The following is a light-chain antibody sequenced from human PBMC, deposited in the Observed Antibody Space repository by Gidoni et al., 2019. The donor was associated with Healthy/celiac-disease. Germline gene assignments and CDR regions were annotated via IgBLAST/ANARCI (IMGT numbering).Light chain of an antibody. CDR3: QKYNSAPPLT. J-gene: IGKJ4*01. Sequence: DIKMTQSPSSLSASVGDRATITCRASQGISNYLAWYQQKPGKVPKLLIYAASTLQSGVPSRFSGSGSGTDFTLTISSLQPEDVATYYCQKYNSAPPLTFGGGTKVEIK. CDR1: QGISNY. V-gene: IGKV1-27*01. CDR2: AAS.